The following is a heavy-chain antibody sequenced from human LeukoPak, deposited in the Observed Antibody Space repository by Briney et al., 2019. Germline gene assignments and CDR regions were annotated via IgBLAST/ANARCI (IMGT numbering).Heavy chain of an antibody. Sequence: GGSLRLSCAASGFTFSSYGMHWVRQAPGKGLEWVAFIRYDGSNKYYADSVKGRFTISRDNSKNTLYLQMNSLRPEDTAVYYCARVVVEMDRYFDLWGRGTLVTVSS. J-gene: IGHJ2*01. CDR3: ARVVVEMDRYFDL. V-gene: IGHV3-30*02. CDR1: GFTFSSYG. D-gene: IGHD5-24*01. CDR2: IRYDGSNK.